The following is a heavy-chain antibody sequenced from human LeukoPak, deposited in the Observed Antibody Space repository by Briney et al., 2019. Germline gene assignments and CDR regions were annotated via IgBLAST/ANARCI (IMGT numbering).Heavy chain of an antibody. CDR1: GFTFSSYA. CDR3: AKALSSSFYYFDL. CDR2: VSNSGSST. D-gene: IGHD3-16*02. V-gene: IGHV3-23*01. J-gene: IGHJ2*01. Sequence: GGSLRLSCAASGFTFSSYAMSWVRQAPGKGLKWVSVVSNSGSSTYYADSVKGRFTISRDNSRNTLYLQMNSLRAEDTAVYYCAKALSSSFYYFDLGGRGTLVTVSS.